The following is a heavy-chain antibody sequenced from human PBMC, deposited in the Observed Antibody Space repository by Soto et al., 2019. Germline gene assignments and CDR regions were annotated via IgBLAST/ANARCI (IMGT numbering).Heavy chain of an antibody. J-gene: IGHJ1*01. CDR2: IIPVFGTA. V-gene: IGHV1-69*13. CDR1: GGAFSSCA. Sequence: SVKVSFKDCGGAFSSCASRWVRQAPGQGLECMGGIIPVFGTANYAQKFQGRVTINADESTSTVYMELSSLRSEDTAVYYSARRWNDFPHWGQGTLVTVSS. CDR3: ARRWNDFPH. D-gene: IGHD1-1*01.